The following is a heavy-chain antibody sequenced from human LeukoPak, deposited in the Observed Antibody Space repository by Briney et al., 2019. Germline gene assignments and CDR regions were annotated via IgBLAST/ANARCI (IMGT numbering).Heavy chain of an antibody. Sequence: GGSLSPSRAASGFSFSDYAVGWVRQAPGEGREWVSAITGTCERTSYADSVQGRFTISSDNSKNTLYLQMNSLRAEDTAVYFCAKRMYGWYQIDYWVQRSLDTDSS. J-gene: IGHJ4*02. CDR2: ITGTCERT. D-gene: IGHD6-19*01. CDR1: GFSFSDYA. V-gene: IGHV3-23*01. CDR3: AKRMYGWYQIDY.